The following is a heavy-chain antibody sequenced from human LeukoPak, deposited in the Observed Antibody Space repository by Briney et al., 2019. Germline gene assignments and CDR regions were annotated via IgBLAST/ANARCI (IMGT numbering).Heavy chain of an antibody. V-gene: IGHV3-21*01. J-gene: IGHJ4*02. D-gene: IGHD3-22*01. CDR2: ISSSSRYI. CDR1: GFTFSSYS. CDR3: ARDFYYDSSGYVALYYFDH. Sequence: GGSLRLSCAASGFTFSSYSMNWVRQAPGKGLEWVSSISSSSRYIYYADSVKGRFTISRDNAKNSLYLQMNSLRAEDTAVYYCARDFYYDSSGYVALYYFDHWGQGTLVTVSS.